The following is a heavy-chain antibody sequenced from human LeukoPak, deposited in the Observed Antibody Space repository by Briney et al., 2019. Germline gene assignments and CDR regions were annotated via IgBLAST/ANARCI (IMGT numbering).Heavy chain of an antibody. CDR3: ARHLDTYYFDSGGSDPYYFDMDV. CDR1: GGSISSYY. V-gene: IGHV4-59*01. CDR2: IYYSGST. Sequence: PSETLSLTCTVSGGSISSYYWSWIRQPPGKGLEWIGYIYYSGSTNYNPSLKSRVTISVDTSKNQFSLKLSSVTAADTAVYYCARHLDTYYFDSGGSDPYYFDMDVWGQGTTVTVSS. D-gene: IGHD3-22*01. J-gene: IGHJ6*02.